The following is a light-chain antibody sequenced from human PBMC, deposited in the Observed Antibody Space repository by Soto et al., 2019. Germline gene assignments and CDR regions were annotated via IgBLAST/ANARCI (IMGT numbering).Light chain of an antibody. J-gene: IGKJ4*01. CDR2: AAS. Sequence: IQLTQSPSSLSASVGDRVTITCRASQGLSSYLAWYLQKPGKAPKLLIYAASTLQSGVPSRFSGSGSETDFTLTISSLQPEDFATYYCQQVNNYPLTFGGGTKVEI. V-gene: IGKV1-9*01. CDR1: QGLSSY. CDR3: QQVNNYPLT.